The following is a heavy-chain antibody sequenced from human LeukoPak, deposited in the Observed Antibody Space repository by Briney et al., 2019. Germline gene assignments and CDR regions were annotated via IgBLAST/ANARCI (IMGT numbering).Heavy chain of an antibody. D-gene: IGHD6-19*01. CDR3: ARVDSSGLYHNDH. CDR2: IISSTTYT. Sequence: GGSLRLSCAASGFSFSDYSMNWVRQAPGKGLEWVSSIISSTTYTYYADSVKGRFTISRDNAKNSLFLQMNSLRPEDTAVYYCARVDSSGLYHNDHWGQGTLVTVSS. J-gene: IGHJ4*02. V-gene: IGHV3-21*01. CDR1: GFSFSDYS.